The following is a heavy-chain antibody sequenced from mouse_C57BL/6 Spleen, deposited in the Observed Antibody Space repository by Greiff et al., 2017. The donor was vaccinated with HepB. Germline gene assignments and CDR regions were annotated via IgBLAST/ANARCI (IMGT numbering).Heavy chain of an antibody. CDR2: IYPGDGDT. CDR3: ARGGDYGNDGDY. CDR1: GYAFSSSW. Sequence: QVQLQQSGPELVKPGASVKISCKASGYAFSSSWMNWVKQRPGQGLEWIGRIYPGDGDTNYNGKFKGKATLTADKSSSTAYMQLSSLTSEDSAVYFCARGGDYGNDGDYWGQGTTLTVA. V-gene: IGHV1-82*01. J-gene: IGHJ2*01. D-gene: IGHD2-2*01.